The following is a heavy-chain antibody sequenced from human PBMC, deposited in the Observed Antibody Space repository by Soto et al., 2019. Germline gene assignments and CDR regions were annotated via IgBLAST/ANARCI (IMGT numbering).Heavy chain of an antibody. Sequence: QVQLQESGPGLVKPSETLSLTCTVSGGSISSYYWSWIRQPPGKGLEWIGYIYYSGSTNYNPSLKSRVTISVDTSKNQFSLKLSSVTAADTAVYYCARYDYGDSLDWGQGTLVTVSS. CDR2: IYYSGST. CDR1: GGSISSYY. D-gene: IGHD4-17*01. V-gene: IGHV4-59*01. J-gene: IGHJ4*02. CDR3: ARYDYGDSLD.